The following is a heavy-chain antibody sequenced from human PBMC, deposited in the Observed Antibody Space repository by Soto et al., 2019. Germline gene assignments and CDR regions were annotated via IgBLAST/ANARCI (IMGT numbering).Heavy chain of an antibody. CDR2: IIPIFGTA. CDR1: GGTFSSYA. Sequence: GASVKVSCKASGGTFSSYAISWVRQAPGQGLEWMGGIIPIFGTANYAQKFQGRVTITADKSTSTAYMELSSLRSEDTAVYYCASLAPLGWFDPWGQGTLVTVSS. V-gene: IGHV1-69*06. CDR3: ASLAPLGWFDP. J-gene: IGHJ5*02. D-gene: IGHD7-27*01.